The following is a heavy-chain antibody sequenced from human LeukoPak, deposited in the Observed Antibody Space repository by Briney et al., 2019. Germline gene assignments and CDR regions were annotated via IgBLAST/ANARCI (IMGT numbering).Heavy chain of an antibody. Sequence: ASVTVSFEVSGYSLSELSMHWVRQAPGKGLEYMGGFDPGEDKLIYAQKLQGRVTMTEDKSTDTAYMELSSLRYEDTAVYYCATGDEWQLLDYWGQGTLVTVSS. CDR3: ATGDEWQLLDY. V-gene: IGHV1-24*01. CDR1: GYSLSELS. J-gene: IGHJ4*02. D-gene: IGHD3-10*01. CDR2: FDPGEDKL.